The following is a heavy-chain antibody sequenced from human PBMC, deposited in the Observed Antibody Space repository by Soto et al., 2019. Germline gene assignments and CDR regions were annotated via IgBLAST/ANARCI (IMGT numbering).Heavy chain of an antibody. CDR3: ATPVSPGGY. D-gene: IGHD3-10*01. Sequence: PGGSLRPSCAASGFSFSSYSMHWVRQAPGKGLEWVSAISSDNTYINYADSVKGRFTISRDDAKNSLYLQMNSLRAEDTAVYYCATPVSPGGYWGLGTLVTVSS. J-gene: IGHJ4*02. CDR2: ISSDNTYI. CDR1: GFSFSSYS. V-gene: IGHV3-21*01.